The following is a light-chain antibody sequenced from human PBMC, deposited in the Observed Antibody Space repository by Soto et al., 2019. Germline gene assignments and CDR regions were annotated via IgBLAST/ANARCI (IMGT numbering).Light chain of an antibody. J-gene: IGLJ3*02. CDR2: SSN. CDR3: LLFYGGVPPWL. CDR1: XXXXTSGHF. Sequence: QTVVTQEPSLTVSXGXTVXXXXXXXXXXXTSGHFPHWFQQKPGQAPRALIYSSNIRHSWTPVRFSGSLLGGKAALTLSGVQSEDEADYYCLLFYGGVPPWLFGGGTKLTVL. V-gene: IGLV7-43*01.